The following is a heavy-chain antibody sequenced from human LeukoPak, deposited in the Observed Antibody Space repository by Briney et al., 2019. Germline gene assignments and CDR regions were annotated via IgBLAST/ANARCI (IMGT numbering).Heavy chain of an antibody. CDR1: GFTFSSYG. CDR3: AKDPIYYGVGNDAFDI. J-gene: IGHJ3*02. D-gene: IGHD3-10*01. CDR2: ISGSGGST. V-gene: IGHV3-23*01. Sequence: PGGTLRLSCAASGFTFSSYGMSWVRQAPGKGLEWVSAISGSGGSTYYADSVKGRFTISRDNSKNTLYLQMNSLRAEDTAVYYCAKDPIYYGVGNDAFDIWGQGTMVTVSS.